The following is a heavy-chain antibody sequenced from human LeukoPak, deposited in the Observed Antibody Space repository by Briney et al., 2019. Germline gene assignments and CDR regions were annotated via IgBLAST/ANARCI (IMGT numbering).Heavy chain of an antibody. Sequence: GGSLRLSCAASGFSFVNKAMRWVRQTPGKGLEWGSAISSAGTHTFYADSVKGRFTISRDNSKNTVSLQMNSLRGEDTAVYYCAKDDAWGRYKDWGQGTLVTVSS. D-gene: IGHD3-16*01. V-gene: IGHV3-23*01. CDR1: GFSFVNKA. CDR2: ISSAGTHT. CDR3: AKDDAWGRYKD. J-gene: IGHJ1*01.